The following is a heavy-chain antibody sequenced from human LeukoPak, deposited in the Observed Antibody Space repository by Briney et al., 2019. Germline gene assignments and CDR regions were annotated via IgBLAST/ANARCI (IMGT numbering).Heavy chain of an antibody. CDR2: INHSGST. Sequence: PSETLSLTCAVYGGSFSGYYWSWIRQPPGKGLEWIGEINHSGSTKYNPSLKSRVTISVDKSKNQFTLKLSSVTAADTAVYYCARAKSGSYARDYYYYMDVWGKGTTVTVSS. CDR3: ARAKSGSYARDYYYYMDV. D-gene: IGHD1-26*01. CDR1: GGSFSGYY. V-gene: IGHV4-34*01. J-gene: IGHJ6*03.